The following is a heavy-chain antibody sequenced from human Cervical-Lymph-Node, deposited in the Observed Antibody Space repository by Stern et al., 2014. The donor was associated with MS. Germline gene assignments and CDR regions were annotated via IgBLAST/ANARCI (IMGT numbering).Heavy chain of an antibody. V-gene: IGHV1-2*04. D-gene: IGHD3/OR15-3a*01. CDR3: ARERWTGYYTVNWFDP. CDR2: INPSSGGT. Sequence: VQLLQSGAEVKNPGASVKVSCKASGFIFTDYYIYWVRQAPGQGLEWMGWINPSSGGTRYAQKFQGWVTMTRDTSINTVYLEVSGLKSDDTALYYCARERWTGYYTVNWFDPWGQGTLVTVSS. CDR1: GFIFTDYY. J-gene: IGHJ5*02.